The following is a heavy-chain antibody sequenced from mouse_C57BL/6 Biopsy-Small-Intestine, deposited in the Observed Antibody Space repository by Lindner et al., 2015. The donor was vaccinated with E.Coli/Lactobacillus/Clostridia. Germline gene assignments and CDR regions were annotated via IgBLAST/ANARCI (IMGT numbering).Heavy chain of an antibody. CDR3: ARDYYGSSSFDY. CDR1: GYTFTSYW. CDR2: INPSNGDT. D-gene: IGHD1-1*01. Sequence: VQLQESGTELVKPGASVKLSCRASGYTFTSYWMHWVKQRPGQGLEWIGNINPSNGDTNYNEKFKSKATLTVDKSSSTAYMQLSSLTSEDSAVYYCARDYYGSSSFDYWGQGTTLTVSS. V-gene: IGHV1-53*01. J-gene: IGHJ2*01.